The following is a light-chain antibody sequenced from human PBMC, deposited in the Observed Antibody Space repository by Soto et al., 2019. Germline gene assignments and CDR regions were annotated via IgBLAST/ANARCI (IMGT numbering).Light chain of an antibody. Sequence: DIQMTQSPSTLSASVGDRVTITCRASQGISSYLAWYQQKPGKAPKLLIYAASTLQCGVGSRFSGSGSGTEFSLTISRLQSEDFTSCCSQQLNSYSGTFGQGAKVDIK. CDR2: AAS. CDR1: QGISSY. J-gene: IGKJ1*01. CDR3: QQLNSYSGT. V-gene: IGKV1-9*01.